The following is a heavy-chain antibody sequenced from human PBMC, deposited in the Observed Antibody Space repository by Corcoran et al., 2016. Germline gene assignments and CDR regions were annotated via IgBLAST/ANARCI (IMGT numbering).Heavy chain of an antibody. CDR2: IIPIFGTA. V-gene: IGHV1-69*06. J-gene: IGHJ3*02. D-gene: IGHD6-19*01. CDR3: ARDPGDERQWLVSGGAFDI. CDR1: GGTFSSYA. Sequence: QVQLVQSGAEVKKPGSSVKVSCKASGGTFSSYAISWVRQAPGQGLEWMGGIIPIFGTANYAQKFQGRVTITADKSTSTAYMELSSLRSEDTAVYYCARDPGDERQWLVSGGAFDIWGQGTMVTVSS.